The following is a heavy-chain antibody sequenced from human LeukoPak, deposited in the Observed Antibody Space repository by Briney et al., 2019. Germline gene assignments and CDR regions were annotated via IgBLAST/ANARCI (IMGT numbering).Heavy chain of an antibody. D-gene: IGHD3-10*01. V-gene: IGHV3-23*01. Sequence: VGSLRLSCAASGFTFSSYAMSWVRQAPGKGLEWVSTISGSGGTTYYSDSVKGRFTISRDNSKNTLYLQMDSLRAEDMAVYYCAKVAHYYGSGSYYEYYFDYWGQGTLVTVSS. CDR3: AKVAHYYGSGSYYEYYFDY. J-gene: IGHJ4*02. CDR2: ISGSGGTT. CDR1: GFTFSSYA.